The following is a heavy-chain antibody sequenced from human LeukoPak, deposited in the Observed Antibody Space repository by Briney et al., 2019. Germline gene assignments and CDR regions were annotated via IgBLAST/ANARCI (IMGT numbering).Heavy chain of an antibody. D-gene: IGHD1-7*01. V-gene: IGHV3-21*01. Sequence: GGSLRLSCAASGIIFSTYTMNWVRQAPGKGLEWVSSISGGSGYIYYADSVKGRFTISRDNAKNSLFLQMNSLSAEDAAVYYCARVNYGTIDYWGLGTLSPSPQ. CDR3: ARVNYGTIDY. CDR1: GIIFSTYT. J-gene: IGHJ4*02. CDR2: ISGGSGYI.